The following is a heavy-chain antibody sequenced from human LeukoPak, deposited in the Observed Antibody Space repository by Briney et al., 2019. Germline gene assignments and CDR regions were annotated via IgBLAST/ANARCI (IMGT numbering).Heavy chain of an antibody. V-gene: IGHV1-18*01. J-gene: IGHJ6*02. Sequence: ASVKVSCKASGYTFTSYGTSWVRQAPGQGLEWMGWISAYNGNTNYAQKLQGRVTMTTDTSTSTAYMELRSLRSDDTAVYYCARPMAGIYYGSGSYYNYYYYGMDVWGQGTTVTVSS. CDR1: GYTFTSYG. CDR2: ISAYNGNT. D-gene: IGHD3-10*01. CDR3: ARPMAGIYYGSGSYYNYYYYGMDV.